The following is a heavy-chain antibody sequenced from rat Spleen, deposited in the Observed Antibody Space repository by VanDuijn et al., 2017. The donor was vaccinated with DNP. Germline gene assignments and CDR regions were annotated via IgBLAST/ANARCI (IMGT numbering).Heavy chain of an antibody. CDR2: ISYDGGSA. J-gene: IGHJ2*01. D-gene: IGHD1-11*01. V-gene: IGHV5-20*01. CDR1: GFTFSDYY. CDR3: AWPRD. Sequence: EVQLVESGGGLVQPGRSLKLSCAASGFTFSDYYMAWVRQAPTKGLEWVAYISYDGGSADYTDSVKGRFTISRDDSKSSIYLQMNNLKEEDTAIYYCAWPRDWGQGVMVTVSS.